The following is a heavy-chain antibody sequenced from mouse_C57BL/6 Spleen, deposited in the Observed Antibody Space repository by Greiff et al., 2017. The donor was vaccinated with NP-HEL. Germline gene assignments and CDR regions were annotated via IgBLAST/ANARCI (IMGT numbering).Heavy chain of an antibody. CDR1: GYTFTSYW. CDR2: INPSNGGT. Sequence: QVQLQQPGTELVKPGASVKLSCKASGYTFTSYWMHWVKQRPGQGLEWIGNINPSNGGTNYNEKFKSKATLTVDKSYSTAYMQLSSLTSEDSAVYYCARWEAAQATEYYWGQGTTLTVSS. J-gene: IGHJ2*01. CDR3: ARWEAAQATEYY. D-gene: IGHD3-2*02. V-gene: IGHV1-53*01.